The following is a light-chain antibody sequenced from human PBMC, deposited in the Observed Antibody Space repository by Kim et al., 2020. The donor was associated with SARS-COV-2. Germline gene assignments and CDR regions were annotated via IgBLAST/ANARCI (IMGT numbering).Light chain of an antibody. J-gene: IGLJ2*01. CDR2: GNS. CDR1: SSNIGAGYD. CDR3: QSYDSSLSAHVV. Sequence: VTISCTGSSSNIGAGYDVHWYQQLPGTAPKLFIYGNSNRPSGVPDRFSGSKSGTSASLAITGLQAEDEADYYCQSYDSSLSAHVVFGGGTQLTVL. V-gene: IGLV1-40*01.